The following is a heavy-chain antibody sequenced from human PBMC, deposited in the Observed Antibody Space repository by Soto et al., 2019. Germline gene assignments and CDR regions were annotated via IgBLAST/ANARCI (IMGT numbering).Heavy chain of an antibody. Sequence: PSPNLSLTCAISGYSVSSNTAAWNWIRSSPSRGLEWLGRTYYRSNWRHDYAVSVKSRTTVNPDTSKNHFSLQLNSVTPDDTAVYYCARGVAGSGFDLWGQGTLVTVSS. CDR1: GYSVSSNTAA. J-gene: IGHJ4*02. D-gene: IGHD6-19*01. CDR3: ARGVAGSGFDL. CDR2: TYYRSNWRH. V-gene: IGHV6-1*01.